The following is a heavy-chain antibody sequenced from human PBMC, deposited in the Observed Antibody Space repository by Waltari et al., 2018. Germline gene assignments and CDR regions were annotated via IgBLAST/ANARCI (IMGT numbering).Heavy chain of an antibody. CDR1: GGSISSSSYY. CDR3: GSGRYYYGMDV. V-gene: IGHV4-39*01. CDR2: IYYSGST. J-gene: IGHJ6*02. D-gene: IGHD3-10*01. Sequence: QLQLQESGPGLVKPSETLSLTCTVSGGSISSSSYYWGWIRQPPGKGLEWIGSIYYSGSTYYNPSLKSRVPISVDTSKNQFSLKLSSVTAADTAVYYCGSGRYYYGMDVWGQGTTVTVSS.